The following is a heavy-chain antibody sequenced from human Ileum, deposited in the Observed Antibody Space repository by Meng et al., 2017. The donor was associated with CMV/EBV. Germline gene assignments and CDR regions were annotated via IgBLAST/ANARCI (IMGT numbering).Heavy chain of an antibody. J-gene: IGHJ4*02. CDR1: GYTVTYWP. V-gene: IGHV7-4-1*02. D-gene: IGHD5-12*01. CDR2: INTKTGKA. Sequence: KPSGYTVTYWPINWVRQAPGQGLEWMGQINTKTGKAIYAQGFAGRFEFSLDTSVSTAYLQINSLKAEDTAMYYCTRDYSYGGYTEFDYWGQGTLVTVSS. CDR3: TRDYSYGGYTEFDY.